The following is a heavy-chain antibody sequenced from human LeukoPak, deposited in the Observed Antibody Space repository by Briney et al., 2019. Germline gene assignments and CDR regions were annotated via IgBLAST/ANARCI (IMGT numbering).Heavy chain of an antibody. V-gene: IGHV4-39*01. CDR1: GGSISSRSYY. CDR3: ARRGVGLHKYYFDY. Sequence: SETLSLTCTVSGGSISSRSYYWGWIRQCPGKGPEWIGDFYYSGTTYYNPSLKSRVTISVDTSKNQFSLKLSSVTAADTAVYYCARRGVGLHKYYFDYWGQGTLVTVSS. D-gene: IGHD5-18*01. J-gene: IGHJ4*02. CDR2: FYYSGTT.